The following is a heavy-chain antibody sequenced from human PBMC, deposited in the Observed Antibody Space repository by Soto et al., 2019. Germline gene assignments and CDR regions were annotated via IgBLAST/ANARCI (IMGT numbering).Heavy chain of an antibody. Sequence: GGSLRLSCTASGFTFGDYAMSWFRQAPGKGLEWVGFIRSKAYGGTTEYAASVKGRFTISRDDSKSIAYLQMNSLKTEDTAVYYCTRGLITGTTGFFDYWGQGTLVTVSS. V-gene: IGHV3-49*03. J-gene: IGHJ4*02. CDR3: TRGLITGTTGFFDY. CDR1: GFTFGDYA. CDR2: IRSKAYGGTT. D-gene: IGHD1-7*01.